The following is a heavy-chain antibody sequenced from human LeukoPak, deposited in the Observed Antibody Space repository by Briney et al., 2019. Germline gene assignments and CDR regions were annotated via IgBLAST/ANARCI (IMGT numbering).Heavy chain of an antibody. J-gene: IGHJ4*02. V-gene: IGHV3-23*01. D-gene: IGHD2-8*01. Sequence: GGSLRLSCAASGFKFQDYGMAWARQVPGKGLDWVSSISGGGENTHYPDSVRGRFTISRDNSKNIFYLEMNSLRAEDTAIYYCAKDHLYEGDWGQGTLVTVSS. CDR3: AKDHLYEGD. CDR1: GFKFQDYG. CDR2: ISGGGENT.